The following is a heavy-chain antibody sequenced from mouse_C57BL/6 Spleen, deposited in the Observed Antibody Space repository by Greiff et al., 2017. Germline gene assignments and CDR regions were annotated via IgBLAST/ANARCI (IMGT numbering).Heavy chain of an antibody. CDR3: ARGCYGYFDY. CDR2: IYPSDSET. D-gene: IGHD1-1*01. V-gene: IGHV1-61*01. Sequence: QVQLQQPGAELVRPGSSVKLSCKASGYTFTSYWMDWVKQRPGQGLEWIGNIYPSDSETHYNQKFKDKATLTVEKSSSTAYMQLSRLTSEDSAVYYCARGCYGYFDYWGQGTTLTVSS. J-gene: IGHJ2*01. CDR1: GYTFTSYW.